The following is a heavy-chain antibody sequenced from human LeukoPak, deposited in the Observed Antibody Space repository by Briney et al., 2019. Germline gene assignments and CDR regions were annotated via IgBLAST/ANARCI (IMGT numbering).Heavy chain of an antibody. CDR2: IIPIFGTA. J-gene: IGHJ4*02. Sequence: ASVKVSCTASGGTFSSYAVSWVRQAPGQGLEWMGGIIPIFGTANYAQKFQGRVTITTDESTSTAYMALSSLRSEDTAVYYCTSGYNWGQGTLVTVSS. CDR3: TSGYN. CDR1: GGTFSSYA. V-gene: IGHV1-69*05. D-gene: IGHD6-13*01.